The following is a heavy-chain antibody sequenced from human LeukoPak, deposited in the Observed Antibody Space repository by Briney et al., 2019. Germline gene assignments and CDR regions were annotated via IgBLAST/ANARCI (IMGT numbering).Heavy chain of an antibody. CDR1: GYTFTNYA. V-gene: IGHV1-8*01. J-gene: IGHJ6*03. CDR2: MNPNSGNT. Sequence: GASVKVSCKASGYTFTNYAMNWVRQATGQGLEWMGWMNPNSGNTGYAQKFQGRVTMTRNTSISTAYMELSSLRSEDTAVYYCARTNEEQWPIYYYYYYMDVWGKGTTVTISS. CDR3: ARTNEEQWPIYYYYYYMDV. D-gene: IGHD6-19*01.